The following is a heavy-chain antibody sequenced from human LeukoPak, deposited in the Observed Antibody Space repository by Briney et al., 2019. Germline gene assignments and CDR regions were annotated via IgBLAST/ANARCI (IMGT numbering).Heavy chain of an antibody. V-gene: IGHV3-30*04. Sequence: GRSLRLSCAASGFTFSSYAMHWVRQAPGKGLEGVAVISYDGSNKYYADSVKGRFTISRDNSKNTLYLQMNSLRAEDTAVYYCARGEGDSGGNFVGDYWGQGTLVTVSS. J-gene: IGHJ4*02. CDR1: GFTFSSYA. D-gene: IGHD4-23*01. CDR2: ISYDGSNK. CDR3: ARGEGDSGGNFVGDY.